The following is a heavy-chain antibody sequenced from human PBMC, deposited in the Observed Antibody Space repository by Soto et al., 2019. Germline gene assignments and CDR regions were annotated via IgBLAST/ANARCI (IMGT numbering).Heavy chain of an antibody. Sequence: SETLSLTCTVSGGSISSYYWSWIRQPPGKGLEWIGYIYYSGSTNYNPSIKSRVTISVDTSKNQFSLKLSSVTAADTAVYYCVRSNDCSSTSCYFPNSYYFDYWGQGTLVTVSS. D-gene: IGHD2-2*01. CDR3: VRSNDCSSTSCYFPNSYYFDY. J-gene: IGHJ4*02. V-gene: IGHV4-59*01. CDR2: IYYSGST. CDR1: GGSISSYY.